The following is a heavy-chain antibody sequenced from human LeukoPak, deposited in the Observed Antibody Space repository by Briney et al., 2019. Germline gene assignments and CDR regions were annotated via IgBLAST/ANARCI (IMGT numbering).Heavy chain of an antibody. CDR1: GGYIISRSHY. Sequence: PSETLSLTCTVSGGYIISRSHYWGWIRQPPGKGLEWIGSVYYSGNTYYNPSLKTRATISIDTPTSKNQFSLTLSSVTAADTAVYYCARHHAEILVPNDRGQGTLVTVSS. D-gene: IGHD1-1*01. V-gene: IGHV4-39*01. J-gene: IGHJ4*02. CDR2: VYYSGNT. CDR3: ARHHAEILVPND.